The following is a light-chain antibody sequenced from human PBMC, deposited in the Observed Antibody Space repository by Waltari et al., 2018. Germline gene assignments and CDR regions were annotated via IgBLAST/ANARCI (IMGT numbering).Light chain of an antibody. CDR2: GGS. V-gene: IGKV2-40*01. CDR3: VQAIAFPLT. CDR1: QSLLHSNGNTY. J-gene: IGKJ4*01. Sequence: DIVMTQTPLSLPITPGEPASISCRSSQSLLHSNGNTYLHWYLQKPGQSPQLLIYGGSNRASGVPDRFSGSGSGTDVTLKISKVEAEDVGVYYCVQAIAFPLTFGGGTKVEIK.